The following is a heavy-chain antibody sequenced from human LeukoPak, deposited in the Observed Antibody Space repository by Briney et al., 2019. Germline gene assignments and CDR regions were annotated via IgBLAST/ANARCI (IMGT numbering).Heavy chain of an antibody. V-gene: IGHV1-24*01. CDR3: ATGVRGVIILGAFDI. J-gene: IGHJ3*02. Sequence: ASVKVSCKVSGYTLTELSMHWVRQAPGKGLEWMGGFDPEDGETIYAQKFQGRVTMTEDPSTDTAYMELSSLRSEDTAVYYCATGVRGVIILGAFDIWGQGTMVTVSS. CDR2: FDPEDGET. CDR1: GYTLTELS. D-gene: IGHD3-10*01.